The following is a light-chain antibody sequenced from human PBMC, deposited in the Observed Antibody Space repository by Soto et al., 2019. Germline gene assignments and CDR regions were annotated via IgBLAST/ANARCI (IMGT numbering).Light chain of an antibody. V-gene: IGKV1-5*01. Sequence: IRLTQSPSSLSASVGERLTITCRASQNINTWFAWYKQKPGKVPKLLIYAASILQSGVPSRFSGSGSGTDLTLTISSLQPEDFATYYCQQLERYPSTFGGGTRLDIK. CDR3: QQLERYPST. J-gene: IGKJ5*01. CDR1: QNINTW. CDR2: AAS.